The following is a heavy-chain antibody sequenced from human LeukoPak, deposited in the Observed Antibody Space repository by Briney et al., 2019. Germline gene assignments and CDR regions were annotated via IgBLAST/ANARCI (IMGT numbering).Heavy chain of an antibody. CDR1: GFTFGNFA. D-gene: IGHD3-22*01. Sequence: GGSLRLSCVASGFTFGNFAMNWARLVPGKGLEWVSTIDDGAWTSHYADSVKGRFTISRDNSRNMLYLQMNSLRAEDTAVYYCAKRPYYDSSGYYPGEFDYWGQGTLVTVSS. CDR3: AKRPYYDSSGYYPGEFDY. CDR2: IDDGAWTS. V-gene: IGHV3-23*01. J-gene: IGHJ4*02.